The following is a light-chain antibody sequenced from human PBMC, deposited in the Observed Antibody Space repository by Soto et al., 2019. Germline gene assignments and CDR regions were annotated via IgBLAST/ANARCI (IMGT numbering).Light chain of an antibody. CDR2: TAS. CDR1: QAIRTA. CDR3: LLDFRYFWA. Sequence: AILLTQSPSSLYASVGDRVTITCRASQAIRTALGWYQQKPGKVPKLLIYTASILQSWVPSRFSGSGSGTDFTLTISSLQPEDFATYYCLLDFRYFWAFGQGTKVEIK. J-gene: IGKJ1*01. V-gene: IGKV1-6*01.